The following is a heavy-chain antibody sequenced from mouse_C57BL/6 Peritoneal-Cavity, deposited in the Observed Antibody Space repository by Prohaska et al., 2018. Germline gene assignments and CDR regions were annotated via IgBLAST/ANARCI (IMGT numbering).Heavy chain of an antibody. CDR3: ARDYDFDY. Sequence: RPGSSVKLSCKASGYTFTSYWMDWVKQRPGQGLEWIGNIYPSDSETHNNQKFKDKATLTVDKSSSTAYMQLSSLTSEDSAVYYCARDYDFDYWGQGTTLTVSS. J-gene: IGHJ2*01. CDR2: IYPSDSET. V-gene: IGHV1-61*01. CDR1: GYTFTSYW. D-gene: IGHD1-1*01.